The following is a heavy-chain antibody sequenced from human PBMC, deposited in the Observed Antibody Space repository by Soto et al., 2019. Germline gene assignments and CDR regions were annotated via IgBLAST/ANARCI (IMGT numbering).Heavy chain of an antibody. V-gene: IGHV1-2*04. D-gene: IGHD1-7*01. CDR2: INPNSGGT. Sequence: ASVKVSCKASGYTFTGYYMHWVRQAPGQGLEWMGWINPNSGGTNYAQKFQGWVTMTRDTSISTAYMELSRLRSDDTAVYYCARDTAVSGSTSHIMRRHYLYFDYWGQGTLVTVSS. CDR3: ARDTAVSGSTSHIMRRHYLYFDY. J-gene: IGHJ4*02. CDR1: GYTFTGYY.